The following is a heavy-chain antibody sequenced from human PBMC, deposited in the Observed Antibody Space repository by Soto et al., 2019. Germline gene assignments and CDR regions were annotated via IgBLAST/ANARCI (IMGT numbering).Heavy chain of an antibody. Sequence: GWSLRLSCAASGFTFSSYWMSWVRQAPGKGLEWVANIKQDGSEKYYVDSVKGRFTISRDNAKNSLYLQMNSLRAEDTAVYYCAREDTVSGDYFDYWGQGTLVTVSS. CDR3: AREDTVSGDYFDY. V-gene: IGHV3-7*01. D-gene: IGHD2-15*01. CDR1: GFTFSSYW. J-gene: IGHJ4*02. CDR2: IKQDGSEK.